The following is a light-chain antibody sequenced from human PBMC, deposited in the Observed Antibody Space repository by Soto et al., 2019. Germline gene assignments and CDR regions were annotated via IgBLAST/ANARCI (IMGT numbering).Light chain of an antibody. Sequence: DIQMTQSPSSLSASVGDRVTITCRASQSMRSYLNWYQHKPGKAPKLLIYAASNLQSGVPSRFSGSGSGTEFTLAISSLQPDDFATYYCQQYNNYPRTFGQGTKVDIK. CDR3: QQYNNYPRT. V-gene: IGKV1-39*01. CDR2: AAS. J-gene: IGKJ1*01. CDR1: QSMRSY.